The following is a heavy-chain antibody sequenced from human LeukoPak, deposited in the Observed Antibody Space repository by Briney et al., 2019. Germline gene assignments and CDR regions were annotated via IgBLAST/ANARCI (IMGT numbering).Heavy chain of an antibody. D-gene: IGHD1-26*01. Sequence: PSETLSLTCTVSGGSISSYYWSWIRQPPGKGLEWIGYIYYSRSTNYDPSLKSRVTMSADTSKNQFSLKLRSVTAADTAMYYCARRPRNSGNSGLDYWGQGTLVTVSS. CDR2: IYYSRST. J-gene: IGHJ4*02. V-gene: IGHV4-59*12. CDR3: ARRPRNSGNSGLDY. CDR1: GGSISSYY.